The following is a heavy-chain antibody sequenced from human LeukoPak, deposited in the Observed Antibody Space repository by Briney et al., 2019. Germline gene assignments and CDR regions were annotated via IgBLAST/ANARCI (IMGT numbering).Heavy chain of an antibody. J-gene: IGHJ4*02. Sequence: GGSLRLSCVASGFGFSAYAMSWVRQAPGKGLEWVSAISGGGETAYYADSVKGRFTISRDNSKNTLYLQMNSLRAEDTAVYYCAKGNLVIVPAAIGYWGQGTLVTVTS. CDR2: ISGGGETA. D-gene: IGHD2-2*01. V-gene: IGHV3-23*01. CDR3: AKGNLVIVPAAIGY. CDR1: GFGFSAYA.